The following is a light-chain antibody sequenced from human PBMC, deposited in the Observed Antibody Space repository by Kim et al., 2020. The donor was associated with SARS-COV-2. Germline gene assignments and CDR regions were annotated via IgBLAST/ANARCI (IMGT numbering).Light chain of an antibody. CDR1: SSDVGGYNF. Sequence: LTQPPSASGSPGQSVTISCTGTSSDVGGYNFVSWFQQRPGKAPKLIIYEVSKRPSGVPDRFSGSKSGNTASLTVSGLQAEDEADYYCSSFAGDTNLVFGGGTQLTVL. V-gene: IGLV2-8*01. J-gene: IGLJ2*01. CDR3: SSFAGDTNLV. CDR2: EVS.